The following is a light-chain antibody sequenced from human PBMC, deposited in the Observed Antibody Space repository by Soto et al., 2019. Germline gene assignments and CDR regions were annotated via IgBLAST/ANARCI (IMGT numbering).Light chain of an antibody. CDR1: QDINIY. Sequence: DIQMTQSPSSVSASIGDTVTITCRASQDINIYLNWYQQKPGEVPRLLIYSASTLHSGVPSRFTGSGSETDFTLTIRSLQPEDFATYYCQQANSFPFTFGPGTKVDIK. J-gene: IGKJ3*01. V-gene: IGKV1-39*01. CDR3: QQANSFPFT. CDR2: SAS.